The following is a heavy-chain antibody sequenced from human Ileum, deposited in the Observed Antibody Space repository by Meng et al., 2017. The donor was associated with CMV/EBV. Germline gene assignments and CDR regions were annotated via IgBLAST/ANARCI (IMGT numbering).Heavy chain of an antibody. Sequence: GGSLRLSCVASGFIFSGYSMNWVRQAPGKGLEWVSYISSTSSITYYADSVKGRFTVSRDNAKNSLYLQMSSLRAEDTAVYYCARDEGDILTAFWGQGTLVTVSS. CDR1: GFIFSGYS. CDR2: ISSTSSIT. CDR3: ARDEGDILTAF. V-gene: IGHV3-48*04. D-gene: IGHD3-9*01. J-gene: IGHJ4*02.